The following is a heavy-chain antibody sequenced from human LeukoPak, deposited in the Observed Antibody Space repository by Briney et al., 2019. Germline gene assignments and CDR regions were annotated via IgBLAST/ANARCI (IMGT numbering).Heavy chain of an antibody. CDR3: ARVRIGQQLDKYYYYAMDV. Sequence: ASVKVSCKASGYTFTDYYMHWVRQAPGQGLEWMGWINPNSGGTNYAQKFQGRVTMSTDTSISTAYMEVSRLRSDDTAVYYCARVRIGQQLDKYYYYAMDVWGQGTTVTVSS. CDR1: GYTFTDYY. D-gene: IGHD6-13*01. V-gene: IGHV1-2*02. J-gene: IGHJ6*02. CDR2: INPNSGGT.